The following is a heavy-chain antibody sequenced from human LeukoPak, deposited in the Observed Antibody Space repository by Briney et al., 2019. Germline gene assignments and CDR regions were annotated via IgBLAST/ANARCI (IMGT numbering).Heavy chain of an antibody. Sequence: GGSLRLSCAASGFTFSNYAMSWVRQAPGKGLDWVSAISGRADGTYYADSVKGRFTISRDNSKNTLYLQMNSLGAEDTAIYYCAKTRGPAATHPDYWGQGILVTVSS. CDR3: AKTRGPAATHPDY. D-gene: IGHD6-25*01. V-gene: IGHV3-23*01. J-gene: IGHJ4*02. CDR2: ISGRADGT. CDR1: GFTFSNYA.